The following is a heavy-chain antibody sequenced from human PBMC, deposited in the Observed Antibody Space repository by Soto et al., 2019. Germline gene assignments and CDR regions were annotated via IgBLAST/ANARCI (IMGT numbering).Heavy chain of an antibody. CDR3: TRQTDAVQWLVVPTDYNFDY. Sequence: GGSLRLSCAASGFSFSAYAMSWVRQAPGKGLEWVSGMTGSGGFTYYADSVKGRFTISRDDSMNTAYLQMNSLKTEDTAVYFCTRQTDAVQWLVVPTDYNFDYWGQGTLVTVPQ. CDR2: MTGSGGFT. CDR1: GFSFSAYA. D-gene: IGHD6-19*01. J-gene: IGHJ4*02. V-gene: IGHV3-23*01.